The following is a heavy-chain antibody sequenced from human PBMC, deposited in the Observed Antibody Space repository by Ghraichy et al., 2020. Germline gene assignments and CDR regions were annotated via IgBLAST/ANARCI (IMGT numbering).Heavy chain of an antibody. CDR2: INQDRSQT. CDR3: AREVRVSTGGNDAFNL. CDR1: EFTFSNYW. J-gene: IGHJ3*01. D-gene: IGHD3-10*01. V-gene: IGHV3-7*01. Sequence: GGSLRLSCAASEFTFSNYWMSWVRQAPGKGLEWVANINQDRSQTYYVGSVKGRFTISRDNAKSSLYLQMNSLRDEDTAVYFCAREVRVSTGGNDAFNLWGQGTMVSISS.